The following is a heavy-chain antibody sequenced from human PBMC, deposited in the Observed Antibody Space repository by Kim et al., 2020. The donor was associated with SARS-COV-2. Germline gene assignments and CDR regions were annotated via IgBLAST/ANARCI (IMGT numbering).Heavy chain of an antibody. CDR2: ISGSGSGI. CDR1: GFTFTKYP. Sequence: GGSLRLSCEASGFTFTKYPMSWVRQAPGRGLEWVSTISGSGSGIYYADSVKGRFTISRDNSKNTVYLQMDSLSAEDTAVYYCAKVYSFRVSLGGFDYWGQGTRVTVSS. J-gene: IGHJ4*02. D-gene: IGHD4-4*01. V-gene: IGHV3-23*01. CDR3: AKVYSFRVSLGGFDY.